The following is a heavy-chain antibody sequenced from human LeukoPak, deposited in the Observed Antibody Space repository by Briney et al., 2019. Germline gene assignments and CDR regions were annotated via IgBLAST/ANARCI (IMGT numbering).Heavy chain of an antibody. CDR1: GGSVSGGNYY. D-gene: IGHD1-1*01. V-gene: IGHV4-61*01. CDR3: ARTGSTGGY. Sequence: SETLSLTCTVSGGSVSGGNYYCSWVRQSPGKGLEWIGYIHYSGSTVYNPSLKSRVTMSIDTSKNQFSLNLSSVTAADTAVYYCARTGSTGGYWGQGTLVTVSS. J-gene: IGHJ4*02. CDR2: IHYSGST.